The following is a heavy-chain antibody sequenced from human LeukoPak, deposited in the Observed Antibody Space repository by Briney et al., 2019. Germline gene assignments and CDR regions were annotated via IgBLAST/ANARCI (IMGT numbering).Heavy chain of an antibody. CDR2: IYSGGST. CDR3: VKDSIRDYYDSKRD. CDR1: RFAFRTFP. D-gene: IGHD3-22*01. J-gene: IGHJ4*02. Sequence: GGSLRLSCAASRFAFRTFPMGWVRQAPGKGLEWVSVIYSGGSTYYAVSVKGRFTISRDNSKNTLYLQMNTLGAEDTAVYYCVKDSIRDYYDSKRDWGQGTLVIVSS. V-gene: IGHV3-66*01.